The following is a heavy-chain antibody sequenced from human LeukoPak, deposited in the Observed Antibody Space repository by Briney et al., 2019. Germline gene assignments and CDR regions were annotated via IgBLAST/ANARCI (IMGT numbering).Heavy chain of an antibody. J-gene: IGHJ4*02. Sequence: GGSLRLSCAASGFTFSSYGMSWVRQAPGKGLEWVSAISGSGGSTYYADSVKGRFTISRDNSKNTLYLLMNSLRAEDTAVYYCAKALRVVVVAAPLDYWGQGTLVTVSS. CDR2: ISGSGGST. D-gene: IGHD2-15*01. V-gene: IGHV3-23*01. CDR1: GFTFSSYG. CDR3: AKALRVVVVAAPLDY.